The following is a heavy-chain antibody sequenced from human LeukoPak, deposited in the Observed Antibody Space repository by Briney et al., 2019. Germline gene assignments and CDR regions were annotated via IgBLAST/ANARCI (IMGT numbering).Heavy chain of an antibody. CDR3: ARATYYYSKTYYYYYMDV. CDR1: GFTFSSYA. V-gene: IGHV3-23*01. Sequence: GGSLRLSCAASGFTFSSYAMSRVRQAPGKGLEWVSAISGSGGSTYYADSVKGRFTISRDNSKNTLYLQMNSLRAEDTAVYYCARATYYYSKTYYYYYMDVWGKGTTVTVSS. J-gene: IGHJ6*03. D-gene: IGHD3-10*01. CDR2: ISGSGGST.